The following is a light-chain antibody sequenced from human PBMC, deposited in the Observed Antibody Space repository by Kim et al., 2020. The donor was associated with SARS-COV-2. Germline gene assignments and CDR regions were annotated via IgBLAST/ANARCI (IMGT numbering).Light chain of an antibody. V-gene: IGLV3-21*04. J-gene: IGLJ2*01. Sequence: APGKRARITCGGNNNGSKSVHWYQQKPGQAPVLVIYYDSDRPSGIPERFSGSNSGNTATLTISRVEAGDEADYYCQVWDSSSDHVVFGGGTQLTVL. CDR1: NNGSKS. CDR2: YDS. CDR3: QVWDSSSDHVV.